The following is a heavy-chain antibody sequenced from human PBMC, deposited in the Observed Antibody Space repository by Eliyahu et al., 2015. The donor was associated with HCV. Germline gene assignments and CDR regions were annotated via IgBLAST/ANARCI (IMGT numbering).Heavy chain of an antibody. V-gene: IGHV1-2*02. J-gene: IGHJ4*02. CDR2: XNPSXGAT. Sequence: QVHMVQSGAEVKKPGASVKVSCKASGYYFFDHFIYWVRQAPGKGLEVMGWXNPSXGATYXIWKLHGRVTMTVDTSISTAYMELSSLTSDDAAVYYCTRANXGHDYWGQGTLITVSS. CDR3: TRANXGHDY. CDR1: GYYFFDHF.